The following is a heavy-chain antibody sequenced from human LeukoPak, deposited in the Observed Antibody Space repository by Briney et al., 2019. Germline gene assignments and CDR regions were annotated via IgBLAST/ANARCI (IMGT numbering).Heavy chain of an antibody. J-gene: IGHJ5*02. D-gene: IGHD2-15*01. V-gene: IGHV4-61*02. CDR2: IYISEST. CDR1: GDSIRSGGYY. CDR3: VRFRGGAFWFDP. Sequence: PSQTLFLTCTVSGDSIRSGGYYWSWIRQPAGKALEWIGRIYISESTKYNPSLKSRVTISVDTSKNQFSLKLSSVTAADTAVYYCVRFRGGAFWFDPWGQGTLVTVSS.